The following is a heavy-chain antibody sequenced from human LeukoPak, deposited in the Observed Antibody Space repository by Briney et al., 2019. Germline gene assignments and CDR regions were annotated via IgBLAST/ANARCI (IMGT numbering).Heavy chain of an antibody. D-gene: IGHD3-3*01. CDR1: GFTFSRHG. Sequence: GRSLRLSCAPSGFTFSRHGMHWVRQAPGKGLEWVAIISNDGSRKYYAHSVEGRFTISRDNSKNTLYLQMDSLRAEDTAVYYCARDRAWNYFDYWGQGTLVTVSS. CDR2: ISNDGSRK. V-gene: IGHV3-30*03. J-gene: IGHJ4*02. CDR3: ARDRAWNYFDY.